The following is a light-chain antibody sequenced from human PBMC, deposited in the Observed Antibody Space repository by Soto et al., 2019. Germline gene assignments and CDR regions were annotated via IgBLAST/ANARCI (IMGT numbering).Light chain of an antibody. CDR2: DVI. CDR3: CSYAGDYTFV. J-gene: IGLJ1*01. CDR1: SSDVGVYKY. Sequence: QSALIQPRSVSGSPGQSVTISCTGTSSDVGVYKYVSWYRQHPGKAPKLMIYDVITRPSGVPDRFSGSKSGNTASLTISGLQAEDEADYYCCSYAGDYTFVFGSGTKFTVL. V-gene: IGLV2-11*01.